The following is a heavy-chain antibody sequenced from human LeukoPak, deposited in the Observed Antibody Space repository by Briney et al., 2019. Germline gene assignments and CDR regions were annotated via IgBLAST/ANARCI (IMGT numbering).Heavy chain of an antibody. J-gene: IGHJ4*02. D-gene: IGHD3-22*01. Sequence: ASVKVSCKASGYTFTSYGISWVRQAPGQGLEWMGWISAYNGNTNYAQKLQGRVTMTTDTSTSTAYMELSSLRSEDMAVYYCARGDPYYYDSSGYETYFDYWGQGTLVTVSS. CDR2: ISAYNGNT. CDR1: GYTFTSYG. V-gene: IGHV1-18*03. CDR3: ARGDPYYYDSSGYETYFDY.